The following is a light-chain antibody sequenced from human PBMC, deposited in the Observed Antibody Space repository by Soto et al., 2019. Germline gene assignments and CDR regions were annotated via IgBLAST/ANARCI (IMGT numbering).Light chain of an antibody. CDR2: GAS. Sequence: EIVMTQSPATLSVSPGERATLSCRASQSVSSNLAWYQQKPGQAPRLLIYGASTRATGIPARFSGSGSGTAFTLTISSLQSEDFAVYYCQQYHNWPRGTFGGGTKVEIK. CDR1: QSVSSN. V-gene: IGKV3-15*01. CDR3: QQYHNWPRGT. J-gene: IGKJ4*01.